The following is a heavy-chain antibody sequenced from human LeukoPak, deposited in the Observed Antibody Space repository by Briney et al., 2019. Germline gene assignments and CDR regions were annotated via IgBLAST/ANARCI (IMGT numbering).Heavy chain of an antibody. D-gene: IGHD5-12*01. V-gene: IGHV4-59*01. Sequence: SETLSLTCAVSGGSIGSYHWNWIRQPSGKGLEWIGIVFNNGGTKHNPSLKSRVAISVDTSKNQFALKLTSVTAADTAVYYCVASYGGYVLDYWGQGALVIVSS. J-gene: IGHJ4*02. CDR1: GGSIGSYH. CDR3: VASYGGYVLDY. CDR2: VFNNGGT.